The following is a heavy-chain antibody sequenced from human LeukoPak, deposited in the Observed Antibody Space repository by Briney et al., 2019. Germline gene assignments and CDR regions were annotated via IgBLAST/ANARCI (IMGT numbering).Heavy chain of an antibody. CDR1: GGSISSGRYY. CDR2: IYTSGST. CDR3: ARGRGLRYFDWLRPNWFDP. J-gene: IGHJ5*02. Sequence: SETLSLTCTVSGGSISSGRYYWSWIRQPAGKGLEWIGRIYTSGSTNYNPSLKSRVTISVDTSKNQFSLKLSSVTAADTAVYYCARGRGLRYFDWLRPNWFDPWGQGTLVTVSS. D-gene: IGHD3-9*01. V-gene: IGHV4-61*02.